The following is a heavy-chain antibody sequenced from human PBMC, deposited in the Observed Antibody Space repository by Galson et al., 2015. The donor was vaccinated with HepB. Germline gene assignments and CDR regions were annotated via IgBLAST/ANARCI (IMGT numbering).Heavy chain of an antibody. Sequence: SVKVSCKVSGYTLTELSMHWVRQAPGKGLEWMGGFDPEDGETIYAQKFQGRVTMTEDTSTDTAYTELSSLRSEDTAVYYCAAAYYDFWSGYRRGYYFDYWGQGTLVTVSS. D-gene: IGHD3-3*01. CDR1: GYTLTELS. J-gene: IGHJ4*02. V-gene: IGHV1-24*01. CDR3: AAAYYDFWSGYRRGYYFDY. CDR2: FDPEDGET.